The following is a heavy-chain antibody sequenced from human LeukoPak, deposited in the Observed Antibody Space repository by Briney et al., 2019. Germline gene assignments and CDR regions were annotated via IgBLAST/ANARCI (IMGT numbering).Heavy chain of an antibody. CDR1: GGSISSSSYY. Sequence: SETLSLTCTVSGGSISSSSYYWGWIRQPPGKGLEWIGSIYYSGSTYYNPSLKSRVTISVDTSTNQVCLKLSSVTAADTAVYYCARHINVRYYFDRSGYALDFWGQGTLVTVSS. CDR2: IYYSGST. CDR3: ARHINVRYYFDRSGYALDF. J-gene: IGHJ4*02. D-gene: IGHD3-22*01. V-gene: IGHV4-39*01.